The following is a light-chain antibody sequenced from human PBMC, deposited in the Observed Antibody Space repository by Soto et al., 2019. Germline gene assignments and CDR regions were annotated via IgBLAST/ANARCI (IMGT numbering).Light chain of an antibody. CDR2: AAS. Sequence: DILMTQSQSSLSASVGDRVTITCRASQSISSYLNWYQQKPGKAPKLLIYAASSLQSGVPSRFSGSGSGTDFTLTISSLQPEDFATYYCQQSYSTPYTFGQGTKVDIK. J-gene: IGKJ2*01. V-gene: IGKV1-39*01. CDR1: QSISSY. CDR3: QQSYSTPYT.